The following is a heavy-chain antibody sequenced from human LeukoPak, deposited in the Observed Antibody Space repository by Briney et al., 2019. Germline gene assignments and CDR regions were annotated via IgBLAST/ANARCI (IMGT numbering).Heavy chain of an antibody. D-gene: IGHD3-10*01. Sequence: PGGSLRLSCAASGFTFSSYEMNWVRQAPGKGLEWVSYISSSGSTIYYADSVKGRFTISRDNAKNSLYLQMNSLRAEDTAFYYCAKDRFGELSPDYHGFDVWGKGTPVTVSS. CDR1: GFTFSSYE. J-gene: IGHJ6*04. V-gene: IGHV3-48*03. CDR2: ISSSGSTI. CDR3: AKDRFGELSPDYHGFDV.